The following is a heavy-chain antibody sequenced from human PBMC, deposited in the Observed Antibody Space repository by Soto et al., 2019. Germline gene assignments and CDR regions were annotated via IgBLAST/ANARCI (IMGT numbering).Heavy chain of an antibody. D-gene: IGHD3-22*01. CDR2: MNPDSGNT. CDR3: ARSGSSGYYLDY. Sequence: ASVKVSCKASGYTFTSYDINWVRQATGQGPEWMGWMNPDSGNTGYVQKFQGRVTMTRNTAISTAYMELSSLRSEDTAVYYCARSGSSGYYLDYWGKGTLVTVSS. V-gene: IGHV1-8*01. J-gene: IGHJ4*02. CDR1: GYTFTSYD.